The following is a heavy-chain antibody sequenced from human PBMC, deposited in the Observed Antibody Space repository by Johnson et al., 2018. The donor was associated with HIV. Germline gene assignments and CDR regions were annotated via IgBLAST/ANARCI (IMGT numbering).Heavy chain of an antibody. Sequence: MLLVESGGGLVQPGGSLRLSCAASGFTVSSNYMSWVRQAPGKGLEWVSIIYSGGNTYYADSVKGRFTISRDNSKNSLYLQMNSLRAEDTAIYYCARGRGWWLQLGGAFDIWGQGTMVTVSS. CDR2: IYSGGNT. D-gene: IGHD5-24*01. CDR3: ARGRGWWLQLGGAFDI. V-gene: IGHV3-66*01. J-gene: IGHJ3*02. CDR1: GFTVSSNY.